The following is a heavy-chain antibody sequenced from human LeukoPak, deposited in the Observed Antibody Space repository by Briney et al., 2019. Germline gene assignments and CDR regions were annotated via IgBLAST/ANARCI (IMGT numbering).Heavy chain of an antibody. J-gene: IGHJ6*02. D-gene: IGHD3-10*01. CDR1: GFTFSDYW. Sequence: SQRLSCAASGFTFSDYWMTWARQAPGKGLEWVSNIKQDGNEKYCVDSVRGRFTISRDNAKKSLYLQMNSLRAEDTAVYYCARGSHYYDSGRYYYYGLDVWGQGTTVTVSS. V-gene: IGHV3-7*03. CDR3: ARGSHYYDSGRYYYYGLDV. CDR2: IKQDGNEK.